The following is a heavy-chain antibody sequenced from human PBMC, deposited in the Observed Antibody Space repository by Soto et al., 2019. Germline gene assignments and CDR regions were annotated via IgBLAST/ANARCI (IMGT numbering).Heavy chain of an antibody. J-gene: IGHJ4*02. CDR3: ARGDGSGLADY. CDR1: GASISSYF. CDR2: ISTSGTT. D-gene: IGHD3-10*01. V-gene: IGHV4-4*07. Sequence: QVQLQESGPGLVEPSETLSLTCTVSGASISSYFWTWIRQPAGKGLDWIGRISTSGTTNYNPSLKSRVTMSVDTSKNQFSLKLSSVTAADTAAYYCARGDGSGLADYWGQGTLVTVSS.